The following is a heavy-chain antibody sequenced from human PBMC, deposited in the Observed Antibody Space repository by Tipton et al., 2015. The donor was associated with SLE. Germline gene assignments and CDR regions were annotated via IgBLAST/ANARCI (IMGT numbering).Heavy chain of an antibody. J-gene: IGHJ4*02. V-gene: IGHV4-34*01. CDR2: INHSGST. D-gene: IGHD1-1*01. CDR1: GGSFSDYS. Sequence: TLSLTCAVYGGSFSDYSWSWIRQPPGKGLEWIGEINHSGSTNYNPSLKSRVTISVDTSKNQFSLKLSSVTAADTAVYYCARVAPTEVFDYWGQGTLVTVSS. CDR3: ARVAPTEVFDY.